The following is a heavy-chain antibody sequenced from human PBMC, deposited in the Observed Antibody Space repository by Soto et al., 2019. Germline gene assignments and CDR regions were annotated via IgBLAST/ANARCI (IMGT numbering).Heavy chain of an antibody. D-gene: IGHD3-22*01. CDR1: GGTYSSYA. CDR3: ARAGYYYDSSGYYLSTNDY. J-gene: IGHJ4*02. CDR2: IIPIFGTA. V-gene: IGHV1-69*06. Sequence: SVNVYCKASGGTYSSYAISWVRQAPGQGLEWMGGIIPIFGTANYAQKFQGRVTITADKSTSTAYMELSSLRSEDTAVYYCARAGYYYDSSGYYLSTNDYWGQGTLVTVSS.